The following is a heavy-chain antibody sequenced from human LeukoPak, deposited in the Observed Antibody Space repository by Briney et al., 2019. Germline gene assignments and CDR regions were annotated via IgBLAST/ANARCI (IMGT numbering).Heavy chain of an antibody. CDR1: GYTFTGYY. J-gene: IGHJ4*02. D-gene: IGHD6-13*01. Sequence: GASVKVSCKASGYTFTGYYMHWVRQAPGQGLEWMGWINPNSGGTNYAQKFQGRVTMTRDTSISTAYMELSRLRSDDTAVYYCVTAIAAAGTPDYWGQGTLVTVSS. CDR2: INPNSGGT. V-gene: IGHV1-2*02. CDR3: VTAIAAAGTPDY.